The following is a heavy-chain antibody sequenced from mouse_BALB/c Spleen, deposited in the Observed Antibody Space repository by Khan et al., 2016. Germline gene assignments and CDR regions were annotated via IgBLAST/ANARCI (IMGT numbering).Heavy chain of an antibody. V-gene: IGHV3-2*02. D-gene: IGHD2-12*01. CDR2: ISYSGST. Sequence: EVQLQESGPGLVKPSQSLSLTCTVTGYSITSDYAWNWIRQFPGNKLEWMGYISYSGSTIYNPSLKRRISITRDTSKNQFFLQLNSVTTEDTATYYCARWLLEFPYYFDYWGQGTTLTVSS. J-gene: IGHJ2*01. CDR3: ARWLLEFPYYFDY. CDR1: GYSITSDYA.